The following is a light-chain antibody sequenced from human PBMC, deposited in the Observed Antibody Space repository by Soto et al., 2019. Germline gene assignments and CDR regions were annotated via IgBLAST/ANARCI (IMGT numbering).Light chain of an antibody. Sequence: ALTQPASVSGSPGQSITISCTGTSSDVGGYNYVSWYQQHPGKAPKLMIYYVSHRPSGVSNRFSGSKSGNTASLTISGLQAEDEADYYCSSYTSINSYVFGTGTKVTVL. J-gene: IGLJ1*01. CDR2: YVS. V-gene: IGLV2-14*03. CDR1: SSDVGGYNY. CDR3: SSYTSINSYV.